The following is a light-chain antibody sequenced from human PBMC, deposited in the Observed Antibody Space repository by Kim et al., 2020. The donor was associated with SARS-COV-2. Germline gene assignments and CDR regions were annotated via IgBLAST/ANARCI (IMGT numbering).Light chain of an antibody. V-gene: IGLV3-19*01. CDR3: QSRDSGGNVL. Sequence: SSELTQDPAVSVALGQTVRITCQGDSLRSYYVKWYQQRPRQAPVLVIYGRNNRAAGIPDRFSGSTSGNTASLTISGAQAEDEADFYCQSRDSGGNVLFGGGTQLTVL. CDR1: SLRSYY. J-gene: IGLJ2*01. CDR2: GRN.